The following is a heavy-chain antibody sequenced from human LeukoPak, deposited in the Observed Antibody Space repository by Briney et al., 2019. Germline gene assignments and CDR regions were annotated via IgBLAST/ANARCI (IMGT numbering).Heavy chain of an antibody. CDR2: ISYDGSNK. CDR3: ARGNWFDP. Sequence: GRSLRLSCAAYGFTFSSYAMHWVRQAPGKGLEWVAVISYDGSNKNYADSVKGRFTISRDNSKNTLYVQMNSLRAEDTAVYYCARGNWFDPWGQGTLVTVSS. CDR1: GFTFSSYA. J-gene: IGHJ5*02. V-gene: IGHV3-30-3*01.